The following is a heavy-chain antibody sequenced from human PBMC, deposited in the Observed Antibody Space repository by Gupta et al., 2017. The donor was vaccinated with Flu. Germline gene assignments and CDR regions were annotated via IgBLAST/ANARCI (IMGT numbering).Heavy chain of an antibody. CDR2: IYYSGST. D-gene: IGHD2-2*01. Sequence: GKGLEWIGYIYYSGSTNYNPSLKSRVTISVDTSKNQFSLKLSSVTAADTAVYYCARGILGYCSSTSCYQYYFDYWGQGTLVTVSS. V-gene: IGHV4-61*10. CDR3: ARGILGYCSSTSCYQYYFDY. J-gene: IGHJ4*02.